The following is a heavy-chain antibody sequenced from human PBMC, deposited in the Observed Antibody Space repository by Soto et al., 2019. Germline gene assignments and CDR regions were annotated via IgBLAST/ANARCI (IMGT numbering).Heavy chain of an antibody. CDR1: GFTFSTYD. D-gene: IGHD1-1*01. CDR2: IGNAGDT. J-gene: IGHJ4*02. Sequence: GGSLRLSCAASGFTFSTYDIHWVRQATGKGLEWVSAIGNAGDTYYAGSVKGRFTISRENAKSSVYLQMNSLRAGDTAVYYCTRGGSNNWFRALDFWGQGTLVTVSS. V-gene: IGHV3-13*01. CDR3: TRGGSNNWFRALDF.